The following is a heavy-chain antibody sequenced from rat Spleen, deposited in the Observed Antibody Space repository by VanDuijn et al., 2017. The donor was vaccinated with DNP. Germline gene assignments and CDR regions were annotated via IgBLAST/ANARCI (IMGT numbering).Heavy chain of an antibody. Sequence: EVQLVESGGGLVQPGRSLKLSCAASGLTFSNYAMAWVRQAPTKGLEWVASITNSGSDTKYRDSVKGRFTISRDNAKSTLYLQMDSLRSEDTATYYCASRVPGYAMDAWGQGTSVTVSS. D-gene: IGHD1-4*01. CDR3: ASRVPGYAMDA. CDR1: GLTFSNYA. V-gene: IGHV5S23*01. J-gene: IGHJ4*01. CDR2: ITNSGSDT.